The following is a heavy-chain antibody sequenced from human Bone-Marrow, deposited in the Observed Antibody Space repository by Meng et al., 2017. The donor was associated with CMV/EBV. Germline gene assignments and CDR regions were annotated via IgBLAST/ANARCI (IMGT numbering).Heavy chain of an antibody. V-gene: IGHV3-7*01. CDR1: GFTFSSYW. CDR2: IKQDGSEK. J-gene: IGHJ6*02. D-gene: IGHD1-26*01. Sequence: GGSLRLSCAASGFTFSSYWMSWVRQAPGKGLEWVANIKQDGSEKYYVDSVKGRFTISRDNAKNSLYLQMNSLRAEDTAVYYCARDVGTTLYYYGMDVWGQGTTATVPS. CDR3: ARDVGTTLYYYGMDV.